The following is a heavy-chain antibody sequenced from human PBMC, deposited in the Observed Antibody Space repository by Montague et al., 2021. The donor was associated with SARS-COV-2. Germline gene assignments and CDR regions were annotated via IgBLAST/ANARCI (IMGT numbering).Heavy chain of an antibody. CDR1: GGSISSYY. D-gene: IGHD5-24*01. Sequence: LSLTCTVSGGSISSYYWSWIRQPPGKGLEWIGYIYYGGSTNYSPSFKGRVIMSVDTSNNQFSLRLTSVTAADTAVYYCARLRRPDGYSYWFSPWGQGTLVTVSS. CDR2: IYYGGST. V-gene: IGHV4-59*08. CDR3: ARLRRPDGYSYWFSP. J-gene: IGHJ5*02.